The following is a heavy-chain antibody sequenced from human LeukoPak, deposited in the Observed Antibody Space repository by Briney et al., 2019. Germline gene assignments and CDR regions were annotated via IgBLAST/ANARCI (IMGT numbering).Heavy chain of an antibody. CDR2: IKQDGSEK. D-gene: IGHD3-10*01. Sequence: GGSLRLSCAASGFTFSSYWMSWVRQAPGKGLEWVAYIKQDGSEKYYVDSVKGRFTISRDNAKNSLYLQMNSLRAEDTAVYYCARDHRDYGSGSYYFDYWGQGTLVTVSS. J-gene: IGHJ4*02. CDR3: ARDHRDYGSGSYYFDY. V-gene: IGHV3-7*01. CDR1: GFTFSSYW.